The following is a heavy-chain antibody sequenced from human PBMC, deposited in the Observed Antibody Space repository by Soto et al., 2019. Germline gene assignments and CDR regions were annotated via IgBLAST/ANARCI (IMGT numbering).Heavy chain of an antibody. CDR3: ARDPSPRAWYYPGY. CDR1: GFTFSSYG. CDR2: ISHDGSNK. Sequence: QVQLVESGGGVVQPGRSLRLSCAASGFTFSSYGMHWVRQAPGKGLEWVALISHDGSNKYYADSVKGRFTISRDNSVNTLYLQMNSPRTEDTAVYYCARDPSPRAWYYPGYWGQGTLVTVSS. J-gene: IGHJ4*02. V-gene: IGHV3-30*03. D-gene: IGHD3-16*01.